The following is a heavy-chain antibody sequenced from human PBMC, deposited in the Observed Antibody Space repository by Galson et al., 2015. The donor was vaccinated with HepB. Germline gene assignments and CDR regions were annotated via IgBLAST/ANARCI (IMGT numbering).Heavy chain of an antibody. CDR1: GFTFSSYG. CDR2: ISYDGSNK. CDR3: AKEGIAAAGMFYFDY. D-gene: IGHD6-13*01. J-gene: IGHJ4*02. Sequence: LRLSCAASGFTFSSYGMHWVRQAPGKGLEWVAVISYDGSNKYYADSVKGRFTISRDNSKNTLYLQMNSLRAEDTAVYYCAKEGIAAAGMFYFDYWGQGTLVTVSS. V-gene: IGHV3-30*18.